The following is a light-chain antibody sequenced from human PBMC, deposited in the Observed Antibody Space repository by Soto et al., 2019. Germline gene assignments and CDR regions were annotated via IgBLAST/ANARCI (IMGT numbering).Light chain of an antibody. V-gene: IGLV2-14*03. Sequence: QSAPTHPVSVSWSPGQSDTISPTGNISVVSGYNFVSWYQQYPGKAPKLMIYDVSNRPSGVSNRFSGSKSGNTASLTISGLQAEDEADYYCSSYTSSNTYVFGAGTKVTVL. J-gene: IGLJ1*01. CDR3: SSYTSSNTYV. CDR2: DVS. CDR1: ISVVSGYNF.